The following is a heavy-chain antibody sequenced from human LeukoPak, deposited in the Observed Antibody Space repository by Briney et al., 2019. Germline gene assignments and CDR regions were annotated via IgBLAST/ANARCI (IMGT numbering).Heavy chain of an antibody. D-gene: IGHD6-13*01. CDR1: GFTISSNG. Sequence: PGGSLRLSCEASGFTISSNGLSWVRQPPGKGLEWVSSITSSGGSTYYADPVKGRFTISRDNSKNTLYLQMNSLRAEDTAIYFCAIYSSSWPFDDWGQGTLVTVSS. CDR2: ITSSGGST. J-gene: IGHJ4*02. V-gene: IGHV3-23*01. CDR3: AIYSSSWPFDD.